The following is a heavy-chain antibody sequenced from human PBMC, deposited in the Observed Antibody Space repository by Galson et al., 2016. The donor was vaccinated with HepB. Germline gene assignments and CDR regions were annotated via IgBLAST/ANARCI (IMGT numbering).Heavy chain of an antibody. CDR2: TRNKANSYTT. Sequence: SLRLSCAASGFTFSDHYMDWVRQAPGKGLEWVGRTRNKANSYTTQYAASVQGRFTISRDDSKNSVYLQMNSLKTEDTAVYYCAREVGAYYYYYYAMDVWGQGTTVTVSS. D-gene: IGHD3-10*01. J-gene: IGHJ6*02. CDR1: GFTFSDHY. V-gene: IGHV3-72*01. CDR3: AREVGAYYYYYYAMDV.